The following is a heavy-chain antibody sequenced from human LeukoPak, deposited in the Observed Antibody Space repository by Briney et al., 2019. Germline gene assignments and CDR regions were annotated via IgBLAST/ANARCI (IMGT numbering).Heavy chain of an antibody. V-gene: IGHV3-23*01. Sequence: GGSLRLSCAVSGITLSNYGMSWVRQAPGKGLEWVAGISDSGGRTNYADSVKGRFTISRDNPKNTLYLQMNSLRAEDTAVYYCARDLGYSYGANPFDYWGQGTLVTVSS. CDR2: ISDSGGRT. CDR3: ARDLGYSYGANPFDY. J-gene: IGHJ4*02. D-gene: IGHD5-18*01. CDR1: GITLSNYG.